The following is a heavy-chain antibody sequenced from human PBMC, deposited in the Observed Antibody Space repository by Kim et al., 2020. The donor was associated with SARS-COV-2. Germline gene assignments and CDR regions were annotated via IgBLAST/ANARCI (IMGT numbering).Heavy chain of an antibody. V-gene: IGHV3-48*04. CDR3: ARGRIVGATKHYYYGMDV. D-gene: IGHD1-26*01. J-gene: IGHJ6*02. Sequence: GGSLRLSCAASGFTFSSYSMNWVRQAPGKGLEWVSYISSSSSTIYYADSVKGRFTISRDNAKNSLYLQMNSLRAEDTAVYYCARGRIVGATKHYYYGMDVWGQGTTVTVSS. CDR2: ISSSSSTI. CDR1: GFTFSSYS.